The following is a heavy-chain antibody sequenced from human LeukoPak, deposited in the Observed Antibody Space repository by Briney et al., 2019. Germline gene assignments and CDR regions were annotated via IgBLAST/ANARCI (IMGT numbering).Heavy chain of an antibody. CDR3: AREGTAGTNLNWFDP. J-gene: IGHJ5*02. Sequence: SETLSLTCSVSGGXISSYYCSWIRQPPGKGLEWFGYISYSGSTNFNPSLKSRVTISVDTSKNQFSLKLSSVTAADTAVYYCAREGTAGTNLNWFDPWGQGTLVTVSS. V-gene: IGHV4-59*01. CDR1: GGXISSYY. D-gene: IGHD1-1*01. CDR2: ISYSGST.